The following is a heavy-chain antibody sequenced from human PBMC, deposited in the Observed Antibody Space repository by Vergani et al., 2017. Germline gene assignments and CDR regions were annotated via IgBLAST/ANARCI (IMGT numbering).Heavy chain of an antibody. CDR3: ARGNDLGLYYYDGMDV. J-gene: IGHJ6*04. V-gene: IGHV3-11*04. CDR1: GFTFSDYY. D-gene: IGHD3-3*01. CDR2: ISSSCSTI. Sequence: QVQLVESGGGLVKPGGSLRLSCAASGFTFSDYYMSWIRQAPGRGLEWVSYISSSCSTIYYADSLKGRFTIFRDNAKNSVFLQMNSLRAEDTAVYYCARGNDLGLYYYDGMDVWGKGTTVTVSS.